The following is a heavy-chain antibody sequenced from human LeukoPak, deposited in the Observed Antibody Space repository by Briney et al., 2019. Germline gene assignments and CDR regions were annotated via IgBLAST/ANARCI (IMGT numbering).Heavy chain of an antibody. CDR1: GFTVSSNY. Sequence: PGGSLRLSCAASGFTVSSNYMSWVRQAPGKGLEWVSVIYTGGTTFYADSVKGRFTISRDNSKNTLYLQMNSLRAEDTAVYYCARVLYCSSTSRCARFDPWGQGTLVTVSS. J-gene: IGHJ5*02. CDR2: IYTGGTT. V-gene: IGHV3-53*01. D-gene: IGHD2-2*01. CDR3: ARVLYCSSTSRCARFDP.